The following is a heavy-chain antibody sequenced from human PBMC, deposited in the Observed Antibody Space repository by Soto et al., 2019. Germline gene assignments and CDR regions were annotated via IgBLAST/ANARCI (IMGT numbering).Heavy chain of an antibody. J-gene: IGHJ5*02. Sequence: QVQLVESGGGVVQPGRSLRLSCAASGFTFSSYGMHWVRQAPGKGLEWVAVISYDGSNKYYADSVKGRFTISRDNSKNTLYLQMNSLRAEDTAVYYCAKVDSRAVAAPRDWFDPWGQGTLVTVSS. D-gene: IGHD6-19*01. CDR1: GFTFSSYG. V-gene: IGHV3-30*18. CDR2: ISYDGSNK. CDR3: AKVDSRAVAAPRDWFDP.